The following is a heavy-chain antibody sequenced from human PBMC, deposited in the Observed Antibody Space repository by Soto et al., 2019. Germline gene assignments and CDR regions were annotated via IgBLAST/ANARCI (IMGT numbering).Heavy chain of an antibody. CDR3: AADPGIAAAEGYYYYGMDV. CDR1: GGSFSGYY. D-gene: IGHD6-13*01. J-gene: IGHJ6*02. V-gene: IGHV4-34*01. CDR2: INHSGST. Sequence: SETLSLTCAVYGGSFSGYYWSWIRQPPGKGLEWIGEINHSGSTNYNPSLKSRVTISVDTSKNQFSLKLSSVTAADTAVYYCAADPGIAAAEGYYYYGMDVWGQGTTVTAP.